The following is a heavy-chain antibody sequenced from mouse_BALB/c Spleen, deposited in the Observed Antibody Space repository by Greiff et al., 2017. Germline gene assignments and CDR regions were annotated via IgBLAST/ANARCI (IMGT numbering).Heavy chain of an antibody. CDR2: ISSGGSYT. D-gene: IGHD2-3*01. V-gene: IGHV5-6*02. CDR1: GFTFSSYG. J-gene: IGHJ4*01. CDR3: ARQDDGYYDAMDY. Sequence: EVKLEESGGDLVKPGGSLKLSCAASGFTFSSYGMSWVRQTPDKRLEWVATISSGGSYTYYPDSVKGRFTISRDNAKNTLYLQMSSLKSEDTAMYYCARQDDGYYDAMDYWGQGTSVTVSS.